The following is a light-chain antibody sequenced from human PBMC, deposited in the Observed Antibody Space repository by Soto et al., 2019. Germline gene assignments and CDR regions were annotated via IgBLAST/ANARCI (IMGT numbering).Light chain of an antibody. CDR3: ASWDVSLNGPDV. V-gene: IGLV1-44*01. Sequence: QSVLTQPPSASGTPGQRVTISCSGGSSNIGKNGVNWYQQLPGAAPRLLIYNSNQRPSGVPDRFSGSKSGTSASLAISGLQSEDDADYYCASWDVSLNGPDVFGTGTKVTVL. CDR2: NSN. J-gene: IGLJ1*01. CDR1: SSNIGKNG.